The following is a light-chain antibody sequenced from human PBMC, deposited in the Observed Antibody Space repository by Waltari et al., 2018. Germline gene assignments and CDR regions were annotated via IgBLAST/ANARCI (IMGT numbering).Light chain of an antibody. V-gene: IGKV3-20*01. CDR2: RAS. Sequence: EIVLTQSPGTASLSPGERVTLSCRASQTVGSSSLAWYQQKPGQAPRLVSYRASRRATGIPDRFSGSGSGTDVSLTISRLGPEDFAVYYCQQHGTLPATFGQGTKVELK. CDR3: QQHGTLPAT. J-gene: IGKJ1*01. CDR1: QTVGSSS.